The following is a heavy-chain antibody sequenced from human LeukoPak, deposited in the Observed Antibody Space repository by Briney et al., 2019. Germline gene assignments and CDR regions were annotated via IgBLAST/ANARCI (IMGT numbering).Heavy chain of an antibody. V-gene: IGHV1-8*01. J-gene: IGHJ4*02. Sequence: ASVTVSCKASRYTFTSYDFHWVRQATGHRREWMGWMSPNSGDTGYVQKFQDRVTMTRNTSISTAYMELSSLRSDDTAVYYCAGGPPDWGYDYWGPGTLVTVSS. D-gene: IGHD7-27*01. CDR3: AGGPPDWGYDY. CDR1: RYTFTSYD. CDR2: MSPNSGDT.